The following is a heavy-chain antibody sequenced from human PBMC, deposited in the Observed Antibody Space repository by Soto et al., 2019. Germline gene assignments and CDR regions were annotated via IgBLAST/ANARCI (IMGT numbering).Heavy chain of an antibody. V-gene: IGHV1-8*01. J-gene: IGHJ4*02. CDR1: GYTFTDYD. CDR3: EVTTGY. CDR2: MSPYSGNA. Sequence: QVQVVQSRAEVKKPGASVRVSCNTSGYTFTDYDINWVRQATGQGLEWMGWMSPYSGNAGYSEQFQGRVTMTRNTSISTAYMELSSLRSEDTAVYYCEVTTGYWGQGTMVTVSS. D-gene: IGHD2-21*02.